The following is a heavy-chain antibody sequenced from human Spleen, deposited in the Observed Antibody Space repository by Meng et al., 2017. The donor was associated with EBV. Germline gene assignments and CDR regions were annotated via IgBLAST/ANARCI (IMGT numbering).Heavy chain of an antibody. CDR3: ARRRLDDSSGYYVDY. CDR2: SSPYNGNT. D-gene: IGHD3-22*01. J-gene: IGHJ4*02. CDR1: AYTFSDYD. V-gene: IGHV1-18*01. Sequence: QVQLVQSRTEVKKPGASVKVSCKASAYTFSDYDIIWVRQAPGRGLEWMGWSSPYNGNTKYAQKLQDRVTMTTDTSTSTAYMELRSLRSDDTAIYYCARRRLDDSSGYYVDYWGQGTLVTVSS.